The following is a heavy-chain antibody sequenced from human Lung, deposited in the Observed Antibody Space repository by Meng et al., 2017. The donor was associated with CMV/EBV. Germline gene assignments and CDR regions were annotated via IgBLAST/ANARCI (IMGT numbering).Heavy chain of an antibody. Sequence: SXTXSLXCTVSGGSVSSGSYYWSWIRQPPGKGLEWIGYIYYSGSTNYNPSLKSRVTISVDPSKNQFSLKLSSVTAADTAVYYCARLGGLRFAFWYGMDVWGQGXTVTVSS. D-gene: IGHD3-3*01. CDR1: GGSVSSGSYY. J-gene: IGHJ6*02. CDR2: IYYSGST. V-gene: IGHV4-61*01. CDR3: ARLGGLRFAFWYGMDV.